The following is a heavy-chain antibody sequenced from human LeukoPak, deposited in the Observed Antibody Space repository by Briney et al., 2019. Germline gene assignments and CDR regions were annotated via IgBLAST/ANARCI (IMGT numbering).Heavy chain of an antibody. CDR1: GFTFSSYW. J-gene: IGHJ3*02. Sequence: GGSLRHSCAASGFTFSSYWMHWVRQAPGKGLVWVSRISSDGSGTSYADSVKGRFTISGDNAKSTLYLQMSSLRAEDTAVYYFARERWLVQNHAFDIWGQGTMVTVSS. D-gene: IGHD6-19*01. V-gene: IGHV3-74*01. CDR2: ISSDGSGT. CDR3: ARERWLVQNHAFDI.